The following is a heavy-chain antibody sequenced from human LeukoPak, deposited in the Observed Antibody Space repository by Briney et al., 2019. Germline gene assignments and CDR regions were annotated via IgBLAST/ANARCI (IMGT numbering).Heavy chain of an antibody. D-gene: IGHD5-18*01. V-gene: IGHV3-23*01. Sequence: PGGSLRLSCAASGFRFSNHGMNWVRKAPGKGLEWVSGISPSGDITYYADSVKGRFTISRDNSKNTLYLQMNSLRAEDTAVYYCAKGLPIQLWYYWGQGTLVTVSS. CDR2: ISPSGDIT. CDR3: AKGLPIQLWYY. J-gene: IGHJ4*02. CDR1: GFRFSNHG.